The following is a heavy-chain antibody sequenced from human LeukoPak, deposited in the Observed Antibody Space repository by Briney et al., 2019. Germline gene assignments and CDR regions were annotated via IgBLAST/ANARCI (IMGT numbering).Heavy chain of an antibody. D-gene: IGHD6-13*01. Sequence: GGSLRLSCAASGFTVSSNYMSRVREAPGKGLDWVSVIYSGGSTYYADSVKGRFTISRDNSKNTLYLQMNSLRAEDTAVYYCASGIAAADPYYFDYWGQGTLVTVSS. V-gene: IGHV3-53*01. CDR1: GFTVSSNY. J-gene: IGHJ4*02. CDR3: ASGIAAADPYYFDY. CDR2: IYSGGST.